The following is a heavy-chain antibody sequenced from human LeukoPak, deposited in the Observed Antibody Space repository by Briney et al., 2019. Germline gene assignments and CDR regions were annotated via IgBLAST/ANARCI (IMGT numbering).Heavy chain of an antibody. D-gene: IGHD3-22*01. CDR1: GYTFTSYD. V-gene: IGHV1-8*03. CDR2: MNPNSGNT. Sequence: ASVKVSCKASGYTFTSYDINWVRQATGQGLEWMGWMNPNSGNTGYAQKFQGRVTITRNTSISTAYMELSSLRSEDTAVYYCARGHASYYYDSSGYYYFDYWGQGTLVTVSS. CDR3: ARGHASYYYDSSGYYYFDY. J-gene: IGHJ4*02.